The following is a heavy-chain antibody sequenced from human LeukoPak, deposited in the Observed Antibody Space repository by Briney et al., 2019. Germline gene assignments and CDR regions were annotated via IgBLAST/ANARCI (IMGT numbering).Heavy chain of an antibody. CDR2: ISGSDVST. J-gene: IGHJ3*02. CDR3: ARVRVVWDLDDAFDI. Sequence: PGGSLRLSCVGSGFTFRHYAMSWVRQAPGKGLEWVSSISGSDVSTYYAESVKGRFTISRDNAKNSLYLQMNSLRVEDTALYFCARVRVVWDLDDAFDIWGQGTMVTVSS. CDR1: GFTFRHYA. V-gene: IGHV3-23*01. D-gene: IGHD1-26*01.